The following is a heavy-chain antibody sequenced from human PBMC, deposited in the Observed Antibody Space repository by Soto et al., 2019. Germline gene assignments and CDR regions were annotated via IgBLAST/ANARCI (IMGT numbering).Heavy chain of an antibody. J-gene: IGHJ5*02. D-gene: IGHD5-18*01. CDR1: GFTFSSYA. V-gene: IGHV3-23*01. CDR3: AKSRIQRWTQGLYDP. CDR2: ISESGDST. Sequence: EVQLLDSGGRLVQPGASLRLSCAASGFTFSSYAMSWVRQAPGTGLEWVSSISESGDSTSYAESVRGRFTISGEDSKNTLYLQMNSLRAEDTAVYSCAKSRIQRWTQGLYDPWGKGTLVAVSS.